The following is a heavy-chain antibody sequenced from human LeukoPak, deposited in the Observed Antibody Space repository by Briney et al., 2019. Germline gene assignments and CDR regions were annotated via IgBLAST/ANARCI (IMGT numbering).Heavy chain of an antibody. Sequence: ASVKVSCKVSGYTHTELSMHWVRQAPRKGVEWMGGFDPEDGETIYAQRFKGRVTMTEDTSTDTAYMELSSLRSEDTAVYYCATDLNYGSGSRDYWGQGTLVTVSS. CDR2: FDPEDGET. V-gene: IGHV1-24*01. CDR1: GYTHTELS. D-gene: IGHD3-10*01. CDR3: ATDLNYGSGSRDY. J-gene: IGHJ4*02.